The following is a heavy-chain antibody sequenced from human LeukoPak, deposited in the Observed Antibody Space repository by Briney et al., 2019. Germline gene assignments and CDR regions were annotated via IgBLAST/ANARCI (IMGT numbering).Heavy chain of an antibody. D-gene: IGHD6-19*01. J-gene: IGHJ5*02. CDR1: GGSISSYY. CDR2: IYYSGST. V-gene: IGHV4-39*07. CDR3: ARTPAGSSGYL. Sequence: SETLSLTCTVSGGSISSYYWSWIRQPPGKGLEWIGSIYYSGSTYYNPSLKSRVTISVDTSKNQFSLKLSSVTAADTAVYYCARTPAGSSGYLWGQGTLVTVSS.